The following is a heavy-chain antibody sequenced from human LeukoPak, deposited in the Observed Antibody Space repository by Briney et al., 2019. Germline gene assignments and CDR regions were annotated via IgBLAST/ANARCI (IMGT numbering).Heavy chain of an antibody. J-gene: IGHJ5*02. CDR1: GGSISSSSYY. V-gene: IGHV4-39*01. D-gene: IGHD3-10*01. CDR2: IYYSGST. Sequence: KASETLSLTCTVPGGSISSSSYYWGWIRQPPGKGLEWIGSIYYSGSTYYNPSLKSRVTISVDTSKKQFSLKLSSVTAADTAVYYCARGRPDGSGSYYKFDPWGQGTLVTVSS. CDR3: ARGRPDGSGSYYKFDP.